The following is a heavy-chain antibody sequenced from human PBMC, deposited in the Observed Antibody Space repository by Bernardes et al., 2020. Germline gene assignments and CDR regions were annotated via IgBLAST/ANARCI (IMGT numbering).Heavy chain of an antibody. Sequence: SESLSLTCTVSGVSISSTNYHGAWLLQSPGRGLEWIGSFYYSGTTYYNPSLRSRVTISVDTSKNQFSLELTSVTASDTAVYYCARRSHWGWYFDLWGRGTLVTVSS. CDR2: FYYSGTT. CDR1: GVSISSTNYH. D-gene: IGHD7-27*01. V-gene: IGHV4-39*01. J-gene: IGHJ2*01. CDR3: ARRSHWGWYFDL.